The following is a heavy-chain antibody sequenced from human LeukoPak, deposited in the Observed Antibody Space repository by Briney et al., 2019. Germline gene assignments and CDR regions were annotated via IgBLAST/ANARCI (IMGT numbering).Heavy chain of an antibody. V-gene: IGHV3-69-1*01. CDR1: GFTFSNFA. D-gene: IGHD6-13*01. CDR2: IVGSSNT. Sequence: GRSLRLSCAASGFTFSNFAMTWVRQAPGKGLEWVSSIVGSSNTYYADSLKGRFTISRDNAKNSLYLQMNSLRAEDTAVYYCARIGAGSSRDYWGQGTLVTVSS. CDR3: ARIGAGSSRDY. J-gene: IGHJ4*02.